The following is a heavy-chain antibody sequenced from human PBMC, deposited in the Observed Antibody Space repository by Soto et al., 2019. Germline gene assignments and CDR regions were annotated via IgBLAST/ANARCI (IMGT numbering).Heavy chain of an antibody. D-gene: IGHD2-8*01. CDR3: ARDLYPEINYYYYGMDV. V-gene: IGHV3-33*01. CDR1: GFTFSSYG. Sequence: QVQLVESGGGVVQPGRSLRLSCAASGFTFSSYGMHWVRQAPGKGLEWVAVIWYDGSNKYYADSVKGRFTISRDNSKNTLYLQMNSLGAEDTAVYYCARDLYPEINYYYYGMDVWGQGTTVTVSS. CDR2: IWYDGSNK. J-gene: IGHJ6*02.